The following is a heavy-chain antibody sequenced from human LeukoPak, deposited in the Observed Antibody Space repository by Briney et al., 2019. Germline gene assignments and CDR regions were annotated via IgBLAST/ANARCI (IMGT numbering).Heavy chain of an antibody. CDR2: IYTSGNT. CDR1: GGSISSGSYY. D-gene: IGHD3-10*01. Sequence: ASETLSLTCTVSGGSISSGSYYWSWIRQPAGKGLEWIGRIYTSGNTNYNPSLKSRVTISVDTSKNQFSLKLSSVTAADTAVYYCAREGLNMVRGVIPKEAWGWFDPWGQGTLVTVSS. V-gene: IGHV4-61*02. CDR3: AREGLNMVRGVIPKEAWGWFDP. J-gene: IGHJ5*02.